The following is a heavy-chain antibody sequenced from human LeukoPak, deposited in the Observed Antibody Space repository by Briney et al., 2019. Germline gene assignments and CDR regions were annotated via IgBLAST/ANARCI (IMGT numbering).Heavy chain of an antibody. CDR3: ARIGYNHYFDY. D-gene: IGHD5-24*01. CDR2: INSNSGGT. CDR1: GYTFTGYY. V-gene: IGHV1-2*02. J-gene: IGHJ4*02. Sequence: ASVKVSCKASGYTFTGYYLHWVRQAPGQGLEWMGWINSNSGGTNYAQTFQGRVTMTRDTSITTAYLELSRLRSDDTAVYYCARIGYNHYFDYWGQGTLVTVSS.